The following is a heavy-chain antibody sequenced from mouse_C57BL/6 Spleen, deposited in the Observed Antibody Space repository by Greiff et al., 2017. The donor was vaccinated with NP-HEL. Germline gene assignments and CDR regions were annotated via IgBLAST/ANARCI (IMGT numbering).Heavy chain of an antibody. CDR3: AKFHTVVSYYFDY. J-gene: IGHJ2*01. CDR1: GYTFTSYG. CDR2: IYPRSGNT. V-gene: IGHV1-81*01. D-gene: IGHD1-1*01. Sequence: QVQLKESGAELARPGASVKLSCKASGYTFTSYGISWVKQRTGQGLEWIGEIYPRSGNTYYNEKFKGKATLTADKSSSTAYMELRSLTSEDSAVYFCAKFHTVVSYYFDYWGQGTTLTVSS.